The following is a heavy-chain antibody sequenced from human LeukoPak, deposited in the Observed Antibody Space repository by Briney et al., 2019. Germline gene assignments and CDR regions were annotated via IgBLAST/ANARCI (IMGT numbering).Heavy chain of an antibody. CDR3: ARGPQYSSTWYTY. D-gene: IGHD6-13*01. CDR1: GGSISSDGYY. CDR2: IYYNGNT. Sequence: SQTLSLTCTVSGGSISSDGYYWNWIRQHPGKGLEWIGYIYYNGNTYYNPSLKSRVTISLDTSKNQFSLKLSSVTAADTALYYCARGPQYSSTWYTYWGQGTLVTASS. V-gene: IGHV4-31*03. J-gene: IGHJ4*02.